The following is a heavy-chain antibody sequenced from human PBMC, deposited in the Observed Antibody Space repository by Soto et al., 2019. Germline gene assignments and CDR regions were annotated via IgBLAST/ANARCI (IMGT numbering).Heavy chain of an antibody. CDR2: INHSGST. CDR3: AGSIARRRRGQIDHNWFDP. D-gene: IGHD2-15*01. V-gene: IGHV4-34*08. Sequence: TLSLTCAVYDGTFSGYYWNWIRQSPGKGLEWIGEINHSGSTNYNPSFKSRVTILVDTSKKQFSLKLSSVTAADTAVYYCAGSIARRRRGQIDHNWFDPWGQGTLVTVSS. J-gene: IGHJ5*02. CDR1: DGTFSGYY.